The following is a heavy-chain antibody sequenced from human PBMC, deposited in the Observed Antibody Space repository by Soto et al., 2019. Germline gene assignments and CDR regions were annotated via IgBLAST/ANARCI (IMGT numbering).Heavy chain of an antibody. V-gene: IGHV5-51*01. J-gene: IGHJ6*02. CDR3: ARYMVRGVIGTDYGMDV. D-gene: IGHD3-10*01. CDR2: IYPGDSDT. Sequence: GESLKISCKGSGYSFTSYWIGWVRQMPGKGLEWMGIIYPGDSDTRYSPSFQGQVTISADKSISTAYLQWSILKASDTAMYYCARYMVRGVIGTDYGMDVWGQGTTVTVSS. CDR1: GYSFTSYW.